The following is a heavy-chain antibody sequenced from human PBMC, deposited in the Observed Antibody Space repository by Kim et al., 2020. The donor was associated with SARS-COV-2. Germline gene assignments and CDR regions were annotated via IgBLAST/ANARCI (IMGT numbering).Heavy chain of an antibody. D-gene: IGHD3-16*01. CDR3: ASWRGGHFYYFRY. J-gene: IGHJ4*02. Sequence: YAKTDKGRFTISRENPKNTLYLLMNSLRTEATAVYYCASWRGGHFYYFRYWGQGTLVTVSS. V-gene: IGHV3-30*02.